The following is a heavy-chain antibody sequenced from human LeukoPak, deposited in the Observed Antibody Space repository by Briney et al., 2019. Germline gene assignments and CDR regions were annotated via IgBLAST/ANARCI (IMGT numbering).Heavy chain of an antibody. V-gene: IGHV3-53*01. CDR2: IYSGGST. CDR1: GFTVSSNY. D-gene: IGHD2-21*01. Sequence: PGGSLRLSCAASGFTVSSNYMSWVRQAPGKGLEWVSVIYSGGSTYYADSVKGRFTISRDNSKNTLYLQMNSLRAEDTALYYCAKDTWQFAPDYYYYMDVWGKGTTVTVSS. J-gene: IGHJ6*03. CDR3: AKDTWQFAPDYYYYMDV.